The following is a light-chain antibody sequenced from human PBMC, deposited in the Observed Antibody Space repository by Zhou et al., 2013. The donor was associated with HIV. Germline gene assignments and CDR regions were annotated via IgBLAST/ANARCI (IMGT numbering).Light chain of an antibody. CDR1: QSISSW. V-gene: IGKV1-5*03. J-gene: IGKJ2*01. Sequence: DIQMTQSPSTLSVSVGDRVTITCRASQSISSWLAWYQQKPGKAPKLLIYKASTLESGVPSRFSGSGSGTEFTLTISSLQPDDFGTYYCQQCNSYPYTFGQGTKLEIK. CDR3: QQCNSYPYT. CDR2: KAS.